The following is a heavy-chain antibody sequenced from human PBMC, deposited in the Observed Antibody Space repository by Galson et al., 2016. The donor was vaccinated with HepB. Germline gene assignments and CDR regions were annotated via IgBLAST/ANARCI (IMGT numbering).Heavy chain of an antibody. CDR2: ISVYRTI. D-gene: IGHD2-2*01. Sequence: SLRLSCAASGFTFSSYSMNWVRQAPGKGLEWVSYISVYRTIYYADSVKGRFTIPRDNAENSVSLQMNTLRADDTAVYYCARSVEGYFDYWGQGILVTVSS. J-gene: IGHJ4*02. CDR3: ARSVEGYFDY. V-gene: IGHV3-48*04. CDR1: GFTFSSYS.